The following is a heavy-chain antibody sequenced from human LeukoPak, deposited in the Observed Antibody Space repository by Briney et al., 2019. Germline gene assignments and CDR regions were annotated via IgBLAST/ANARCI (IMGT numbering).Heavy chain of an antibody. V-gene: IGHV1-2*02. CDR2: INPNSGGT. Sequence: GASVKVSCKASGYTFTGYYMHWVRQAPGQGLEWMGWINPNSGGTNYAQKFQGRVTMTRDTSISTAYMELSRLGSDDTAVYYCARDHDYIWGSNNYWGQGTLVTVSS. D-gene: IGHD3-16*01. CDR3: ARDHDYIWGSNNY. J-gene: IGHJ4*02. CDR1: GYTFTGYY.